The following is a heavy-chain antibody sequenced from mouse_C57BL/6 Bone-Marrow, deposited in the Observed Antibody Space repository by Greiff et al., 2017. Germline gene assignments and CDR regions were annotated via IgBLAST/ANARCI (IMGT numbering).Heavy chain of an antibody. CDR3: AGDSSGYVPINEARDY. CDR2: IYPRSGNT. Sequence: VQGVESGAELARPGASVKLSCKASGYTFTSYGISWVKQRTGQGLEWIGEIYPRSGNTYYNEKFKGKATLTADKSSSTAYMELRSLPSEDSAVXVGAGDSSGYVPINEARDYWGQGTTVTVSS. J-gene: IGHJ4*01. D-gene: IGHD3-2*02. CDR1: GYTFTSYG. V-gene: IGHV1-81*01.